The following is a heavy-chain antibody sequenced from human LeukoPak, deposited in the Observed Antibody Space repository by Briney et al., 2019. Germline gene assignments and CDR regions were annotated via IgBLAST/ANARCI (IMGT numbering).Heavy chain of an antibody. V-gene: IGHV4-31*03. J-gene: IGHJ4*02. CDR2: IYYSGTT. Sequence: SQTLSLTCTVSGGSVSSDGFYWNWLRLHPGKGLEWIGSIYYSGTTYFNPSLKSRVTMSVDKSKNQFSLKLSSVTAADTAVYYCASAEPRGIIWYPYWGQGTLVTVSS. D-gene: IGHD6-13*01. CDR3: ASAEPRGIIWYPY. CDR1: GGSVSSDGFY.